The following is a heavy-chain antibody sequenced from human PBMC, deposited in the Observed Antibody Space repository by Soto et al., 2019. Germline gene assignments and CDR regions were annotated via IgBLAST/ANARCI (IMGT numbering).Heavy chain of an antibody. CDR1: GFTFSSYA. V-gene: IGHV3-30*18. CDR3: AKVAKYCAGGSCTEGWLDP. D-gene: IGHD2-15*01. Sequence: QVQLVESGGGVVQPGKSLKLSCAASGFTFSSYAMHWVRQAPGKGLEWVAVVSFDGTNKHYGDSVKGRFTISRDNSKNNLFLQMNGLRAGDTAIYYCAKVAKYCAGGSCTEGWLDPWGQGTLVTVSS. CDR2: VSFDGTNK. J-gene: IGHJ5*02.